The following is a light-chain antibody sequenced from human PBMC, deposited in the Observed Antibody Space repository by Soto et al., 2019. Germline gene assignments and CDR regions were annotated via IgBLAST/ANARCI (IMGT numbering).Light chain of an antibody. J-gene: IGKJ4*01. V-gene: IGKV1-33*01. Sequence: DIQMTQSPSSLSASVGDRVTITCQASQDISNSLNWYQQKPGKAPKLLIYDASNLETGVPSRFSGSQSRTDFTFTISSLQPEDIATYYCQQYKYLPLTFGGGTKVEIK. CDR3: QQYKYLPLT. CDR2: DAS. CDR1: QDISNS.